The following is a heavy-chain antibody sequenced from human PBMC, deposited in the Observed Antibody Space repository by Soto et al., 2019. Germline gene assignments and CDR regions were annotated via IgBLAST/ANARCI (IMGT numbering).Heavy chain of an antibody. CDR2: ISSNGRST. CDR3: AREDLYCSSTSCYIDY. D-gene: IGHD2-2*01. J-gene: IGHJ4*02. V-gene: IGHV3-64*01. Sequence: PGGSLRLSCATSGFTFSTYAMHWVRQAPGKGLEYVSAISSNGRSTYYANSVKGRFTISRDNSKNTLYLQMDSLRAEDMAVYYCAREDLYCSSTSCYIDYWGQGTLVTVSS. CDR1: GFTFSTYA.